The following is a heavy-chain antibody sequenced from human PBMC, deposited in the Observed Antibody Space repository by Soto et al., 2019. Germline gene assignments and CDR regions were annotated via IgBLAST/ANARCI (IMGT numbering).Heavy chain of an antibody. CDR1: GFAFSSYG. J-gene: IGHJ6*02. Sequence: GGSLRLSCAASGFAFSSYGMHWVRQAPGKGLEWVAVISYDGSNKYYADSVKGRFTISRDNSKNTLYLQMNSLRAEDTAVYYCAKEEQYYDSSGYYSAPDYYYYGMDVWGQGT. CDR3: AKEEQYYDSSGYYSAPDYYYYGMDV. V-gene: IGHV3-30*18. D-gene: IGHD3-22*01. CDR2: ISYDGSNK.